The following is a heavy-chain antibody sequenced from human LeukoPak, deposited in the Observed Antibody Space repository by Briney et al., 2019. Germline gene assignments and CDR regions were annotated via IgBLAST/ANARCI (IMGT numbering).Heavy chain of an antibody. CDR1: GVIFYSYA. CDR3: TRGAGYDYVWGTYRADY. V-gene: IGHV3-64*01. Sequence: GGSLRLSCAASGVIFYSYAMHWVRQAPGRGLEYVSAITSSGSSTFYANSVKGRFTISRDNSKNTLYLQMGSLSHDDMAVYYCTRGAGYDYVWGTYRADYWGQGILVTVSS. J-gene: IGHJ4*02. CDR2: ITSSGSST. D-gene: IGHD3-16*02.